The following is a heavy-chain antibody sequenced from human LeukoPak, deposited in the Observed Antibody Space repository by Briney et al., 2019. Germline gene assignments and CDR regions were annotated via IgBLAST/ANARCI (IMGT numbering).Heavy chain of an antibody. CDR3: ATPLDYYDSSGYHQGGD. V-gene: IGHV3-7*03. J-gene: IGHJ4*02. CDR1: GFTFSSYW. CDR2: IKQDGSKK. Sequence: GGSLRLSCAASGFTFSSYWMTWVRQAPGKGLEWVATIKQDGSKKNYVDSVKGRFTISRDNAKNSMYLQMNSLRAEDTAVYYCATPLDYYDSSGYHQGGDWGQGTLVTVSS. D-gene: IGHD3-22*01.